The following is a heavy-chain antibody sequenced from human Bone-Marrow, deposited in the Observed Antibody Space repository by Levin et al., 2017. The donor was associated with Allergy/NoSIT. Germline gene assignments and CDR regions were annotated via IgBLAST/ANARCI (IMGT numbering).Heavy chain of an antibody. V-gene: IGHV4-30-4*01. CDR3: ARAEAVGTVASPVLFDP. D-gene: IGHD7-27*01. J-gene: IGHJ5*02. CDR2: IYYSGST. Sequence: SQTLSLTCTVSGGSISSDYYYWSWIRQPPGKGLEWIGYIYYSGSTYYNPSLKSRVAISMDTSKNQFSLNLSSLTAADTAVYYCARAEAVGTVASPVLFDPWGQGTLVTVSS. CDR1: GGSISSDYYY.